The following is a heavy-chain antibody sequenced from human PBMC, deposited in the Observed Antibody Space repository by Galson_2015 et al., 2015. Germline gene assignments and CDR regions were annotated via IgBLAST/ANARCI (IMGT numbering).Heavy chain of an antibody. CDR1: GGTFSSYA. J-gene: IGHJ6*02. V-gene: IGHV1-69*13. Sequence: SVKVSCKASGGTFSSYAISWVRQAPGQGLEWMGGIIPIFGTANYVQKFQGRVTITADESTSTAYMELSSLRSEDTAVYYCDMRGGEFHSSSWSDYYYGMDVWGQGTTVTVSS. CDR3: DMRGGEFHSSSWSDYYYGMDV. D-gene: IGHD6-13*01. CDR2: IIPIFGTA.